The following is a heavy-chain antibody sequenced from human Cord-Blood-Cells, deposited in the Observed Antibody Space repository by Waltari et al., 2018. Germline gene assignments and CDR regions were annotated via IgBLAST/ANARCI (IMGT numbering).Heavy chain of an antibody. CDR3: ALGLGGDDFWSGYRHDAFDI. CDR2: IYYSGST. V-gene: IGHV4-31*03. D-gene: IGHD3-3*01. CDR1: GGSISSGGYY. Sequence: QVQLQESGPGLVKPSQTLSLTCTVSGGSISSGGYYWSWIRQHPGKGLEWIGYIYYSGSTYYNPSLKSRVTISVDTSKNQFSLKLSSVTAADTAVYYCALGLGGDDFWSGYRHDAFDIWGQGTMVTVSS. J-gene: IGHJ3*02.